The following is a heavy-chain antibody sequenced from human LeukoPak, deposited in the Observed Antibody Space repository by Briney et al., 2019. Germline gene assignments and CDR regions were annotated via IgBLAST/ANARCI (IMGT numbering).Heavy chain of an antibody. CDR2: IHYSGST. J-gene: IGHJ4*02. CDR3: ARQVYSSSWSYYFDY. V-gene: IGHV4-59*01. D-gene: IGHD6-13*01. CDR1: GGSISSYY. Sequence: SETLSLTCAVSGGSISSYYWSWIRQPPGRGLEWIGSIHYSGSTSYNSSLKSRVTISVDTSKNQFSLKLSSVTPADTAVYYCARQVYSSSWSYYFDYWGQGTLVTVSS.